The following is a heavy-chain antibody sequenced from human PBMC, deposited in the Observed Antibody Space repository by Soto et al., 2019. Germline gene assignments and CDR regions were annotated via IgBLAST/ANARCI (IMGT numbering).Heavy chain of an antibody. Sequence: PSETLSLTCTVSGGSISSYYWSWIRQPPGKGLEWIGNVYDSGSTNYSPSLKSRVTISVDTSKDQFSLKLSSVTAADRAVYYCAGALRTPHYFAYWGQGTLVTVSS. V-gene: IGHV4-59*01. D-gene: IGHD4-17*01. J-gene: IGHJ4*02. CDR2: VYDSGST. CDR3: AGALRTPHYFAY. CDR1: GGSISSYY.